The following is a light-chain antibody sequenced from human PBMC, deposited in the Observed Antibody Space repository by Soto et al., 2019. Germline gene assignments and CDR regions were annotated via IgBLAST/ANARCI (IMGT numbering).Light chain of an antibody. CDR3: QQYGNSPIT. CDR2: GAS. J-gene: IGKJ5*01. Sequence: EIVMTQSPATLPVSPGERATLSCRASQSVSSNLAWYQQKPGQAPRFLIYGASTRATGIPARFSGSGSGTEFTLTISSLQSEDFAVYYCQQYGNSPITFGQGTRLEIK. CDR1: QSVSSN. V-gene: IGKV3-15*01.